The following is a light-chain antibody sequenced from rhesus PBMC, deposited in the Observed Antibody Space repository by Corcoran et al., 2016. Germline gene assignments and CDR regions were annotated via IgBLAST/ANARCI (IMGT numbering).Light chain of an antibody. Sequence: DIQMTQSPSSLSASVGDRVTITCRVSENVNNYLNWYQQKPGKAPKLLIDRASTLQSGVPSRFSGNGAGTVYTINISGLQPEDVATYYCQHGYGTPLTFGGGTKVELK. V-gene: IGKV1-74*01. CDR3: QHGYGTPLT. J-gene: IGKJ4*01. CDR2: RAS. CDR1: ENVNNY.